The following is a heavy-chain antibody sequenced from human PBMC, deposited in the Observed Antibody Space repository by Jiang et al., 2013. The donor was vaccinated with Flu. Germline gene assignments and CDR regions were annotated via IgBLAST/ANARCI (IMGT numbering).Heavy chain of an antibody. V-gene: IGHV4-61*01. Sequence: SGSGLVKPLETLSLNCTVSGDSVNNNRYYWSWVRQSPGKGLEWIGYIYYTGRVKYNPSLNSRVTISVETSKNQFSLKLSSVTAADTAVYYCAGGSSRDDAFDIWGQGTMVTVSS. D-gene: IGHD2-2*01. CDR2: IYYTGRV. J-gene: IGHJ3*02. CDR3: AGGSSRDDAFDI. CDR1: GDSVNNNRYY.